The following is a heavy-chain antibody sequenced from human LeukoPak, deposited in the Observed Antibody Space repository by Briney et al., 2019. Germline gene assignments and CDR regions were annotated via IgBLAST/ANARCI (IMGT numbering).Heavy chain of an antibody. D-gene: IGHD4-17*01. CDR1: GFTFSSYG. Sequence: GGSLRLSCAASGFTFSSYGMHWVRQAPGKGLEWVAFIRYDGSNKYYADSVKGRFTISRDNAKKSLYLQMNSPRAEDTAVYYCARDEYIHGDLTNFDSWGQGTLVIVSS. V-gene: IGHV3-30*02. CDR3: ARDEYIHGDLTNFDS. CDR2: IRYDGSNK. J-gene: IGHJ4*02.